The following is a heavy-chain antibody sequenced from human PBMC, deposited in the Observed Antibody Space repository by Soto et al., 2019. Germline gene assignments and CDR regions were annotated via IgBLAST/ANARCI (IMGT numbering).Heavy chain of an antibody. CDR2: PYHSGST. D-gene: IGHD2-15*01. CDR1: GGSISSNNW. Sequence: QVQLQESGPGLVKPSGTLSLTCAVSGGSISSNNWWSWVRQPPGKGLEWIGEPYHSGSTNYNPSLKSRGTKSIDQSKNQFSLNLRSVTAADTAVYSCARKDSEGPFAAWGQGTLVTVSS. CDR3: ARKDSEGPFAA. J-gene: IGHJ5*02. V-gene: IGHV4-4*02.